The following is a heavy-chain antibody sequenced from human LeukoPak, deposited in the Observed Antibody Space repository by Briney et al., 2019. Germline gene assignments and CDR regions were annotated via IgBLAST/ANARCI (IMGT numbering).Heavy chain of an antibody. D-gene: IGHD3-10*01. Sequence: PGGSLRLSCAASRFTFSSYAMSWVRQAPGKGLEWVSAISGSGGSTYYADSVKGRFTISRDNSKNTLYLQMNSLRAEDTAVYYCAKAGFGGDYYYYYGMDVWGQGTTVTVSS. V-gene: IGHV3-23*01. J-gene: IGHJ6*02. CDR3: AKAGFGGDYYYYYGMDV. CDR2: ISGSGGST. CDR1: RFTFSSYA.